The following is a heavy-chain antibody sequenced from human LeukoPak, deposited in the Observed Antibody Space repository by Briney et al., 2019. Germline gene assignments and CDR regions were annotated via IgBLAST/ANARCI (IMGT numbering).Heavy chain of an antibody. Sequence: SETLSLTCAVYGGSFTEYHWSWIRQPPGKSLEWIGEINYTGRTHYNPSLTSRVTISIDMSERQFSLRLTSVTAADTAVYYCARHDAASALGCWGLGTLVTVSS. CDR1: GGSFTEYH. CDR2: INYTGRT. D-gene: IGHD2-2*01. J-gene: IGHJ4*02. CDR3: ARHDAASALGC. V-gene: IGHV4-34*01.